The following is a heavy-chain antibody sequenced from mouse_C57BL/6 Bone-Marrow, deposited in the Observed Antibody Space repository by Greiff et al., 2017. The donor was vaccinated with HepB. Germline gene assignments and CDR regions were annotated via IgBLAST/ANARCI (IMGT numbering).Heavy chain of an antibody. J-gene: IGHJ4*01. CDR3: ARPLGSSYVGYAMDY. CDR2: IRNKANGYTT. V-gene: IGHV7-3*01. Sequence: EVKLMESGGGLVQPGGSLSLSCAASGFTFTDYYMSWVRQPPGKALEWLGFIRNKANGYTTEYSASVKGRFTISRDNSQSILYLQMNALRAEDSATYYCARPLGSSYVGYAMDYWGQGTSVTVSS. CDR1: GFTFTDYY. D-gene: IGHD1-1*01.